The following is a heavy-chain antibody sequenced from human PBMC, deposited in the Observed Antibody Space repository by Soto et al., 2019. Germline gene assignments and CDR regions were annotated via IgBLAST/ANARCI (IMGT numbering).Heavy chain of an antibody. J-gene: IGHJ4*02. CDR1: GYTFTSYY. V-gene: IGHV1-46*01. Sequence: ASVKVSCKASGYTFTSYYMHWVRQAPGQGLEWMGIINPSGGSTSYAQKFQGRVTMTRDTSTSTVYMELSSLRSEDTAVYYCARGVGVVVPAAIPMVLDYFDYWGQGTLVTVSS. CDR2: INPSGGST. CDR3: ARGVGVVVPAAIPMVLDYFDY. D-gene: IGHD2-2*01.